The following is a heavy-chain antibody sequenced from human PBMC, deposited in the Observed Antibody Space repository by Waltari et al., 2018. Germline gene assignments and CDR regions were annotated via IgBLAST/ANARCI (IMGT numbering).Heavy chain of an antibody. V-gene: IGHV4-39*01. CDR2: VSYKGAT. CDR1: GGSIITDRHY. Sequence: QLQLQESGPGLLKPSETLSLTCSVSGGSIITDRHYWGWIRQPPGQGLEWIGTVSYKGATYSIPSLNSRVTLSRDTSKNQLSLTLGSGAATDTAVYYWATYIGASIGTAAFDVWGQGTLVSVSS. D-gene: IGHD5-12*01. J-gene: IGHJ3*01. CDR3: ATYIGASIGTAAFDV.